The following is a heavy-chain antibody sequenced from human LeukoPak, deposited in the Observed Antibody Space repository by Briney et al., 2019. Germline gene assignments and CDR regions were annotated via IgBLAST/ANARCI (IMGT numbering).Heavy chain of an antibody. CDR3: ARAQAIAVAGGGHFDY. Sequence: ASVKVSCKASGGTFSSYTISWVRQAPGQGLEWMGRIIPILGIANYAQKFQGRVTITADESTSTAYMELSSLRSEDTAVYHCARAQAIAVAGGGHFDYWGQGTLVTVSS. D-gene: IGHD6-19*01. V-gene: IGHV1-69*02. CDR1: GGTFSSYT. J-gene: IGHJ4*02. CDR2: IIPILGIA.